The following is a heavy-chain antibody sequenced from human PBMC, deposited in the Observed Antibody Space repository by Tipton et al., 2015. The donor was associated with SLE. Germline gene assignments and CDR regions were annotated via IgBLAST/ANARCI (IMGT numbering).Heavy chain of an antibody. CDR1: GGSISSGSYY. V-gene: IGHV4-61*09. J-gene: IGHJ4*02. Sequence: TLSLTCTVSGGSISSGSYYWTWIRQPAGKGLEWIGHVYTSGSTSYNPSLKSRVTISVDTSKNQFSLKLNSVTAADTAVYHCAYSPNRYYFDYWGQGTLVTVSS. CDR2: VYTSGST. D-gene: IGHD2-15*01. CDR3: AYSPNRYYFDY.